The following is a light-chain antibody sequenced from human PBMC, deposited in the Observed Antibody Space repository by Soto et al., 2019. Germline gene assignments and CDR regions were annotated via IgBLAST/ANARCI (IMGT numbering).Light chain of an antibody. CDR3: QSYDSSLSVSYV. J-gene: IGLJ1*01. Sequence: QSVLTQPPSVSGAPGQRVTISCTGSSSNIGAGYDVHGYQQRPGTAPKLLIYGNKNRPSGVPDRFSGSKSGTSASLAITGLQAEDEADYYCQSYDSSLSVSYVFGTGTKVTVL. CDR1: SSNIGAGYD. CDR2: GNK. V-gene: IGLV1-40*01.